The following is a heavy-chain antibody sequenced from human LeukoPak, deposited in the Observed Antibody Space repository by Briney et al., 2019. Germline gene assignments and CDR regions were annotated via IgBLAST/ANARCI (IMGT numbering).Heavy chain of an antibody. D-gene: IGHD1-26*01. CDR1: GFTFSSYS. J-gene: IGHJ4*02. V-gene: IGHV3-21*01. Sequence: GGSLRLSCAASGFTFSSYSMNWVRQAPGKGLEWVSSISSSSSYIYYADSVKGRFTVSRDNAKNSLYLQMNSLRAEDTAVYYCARDKEGATSIFDYWGQGTLVTVSS. CDR3: ARDKEGATSIFDY. CDR2: ISSSSSYI.